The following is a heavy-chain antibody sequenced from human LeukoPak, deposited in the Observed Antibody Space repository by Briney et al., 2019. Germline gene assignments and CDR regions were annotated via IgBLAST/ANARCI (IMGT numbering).Heavy chain of an antibody. D-gene: IGHD4-23*01. V-gene: IGHV1-8*01. CDR2: VNPDSADT. CDR1: GYIFTNYN. CDR3: ARGTRVGRIDFDN. J-gene: IGHJ4*02. Sequence: ASVKVSCKASGYIFTNYNINWVRQATGQGLEWMGWVNPDSADTGSAQKFQGRVIMTADTSISTAYMELSSLTSEDTAVYYCARGTRVGRIDFDNWGQGTLVTVSS.